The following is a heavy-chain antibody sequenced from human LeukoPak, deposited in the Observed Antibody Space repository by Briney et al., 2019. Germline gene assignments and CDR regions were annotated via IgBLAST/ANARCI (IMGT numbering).Heavy chain of an antibody. Sequence: SVKVSCKASGGTFSSYAISWVRQAPGQGLEWMGRIIPILGIANYAQKFQGRVTITADKSTSTAYMELSSLRSEDTAVYYCARAPPDYGDYDNWFDPWGQGTLVTVS. J-gene: IGHJ5*02. CDR1: GGTFSSYA. CDR3: ARAPPDYGDYDNWFDP. V-gene: IGHV1-69*04. D-gene: IGHD4-17*01. CDR2: IIPILGIA.